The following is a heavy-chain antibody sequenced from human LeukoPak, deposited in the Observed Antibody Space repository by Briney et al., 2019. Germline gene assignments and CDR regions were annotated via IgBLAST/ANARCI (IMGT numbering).Heavy chain of an antibody. V-gene: IGHV3-21*01. D-gene: IGHD3-10*02. CDR1: GFTFNKYT. CDR3: AELGITMIGGV. CDR2: ISTSSSYI. J-gene: IGHJ6*04. Sequence: NPGGSLRLSCAASGFTFNKYTMNWVRQAPGKGLEWVSSISTSSSYIYYADSVKGRFTISRDNAENSLYLQMNSLRAEDTAVYYCAELGITMIGGVWGKGTTVTISS.